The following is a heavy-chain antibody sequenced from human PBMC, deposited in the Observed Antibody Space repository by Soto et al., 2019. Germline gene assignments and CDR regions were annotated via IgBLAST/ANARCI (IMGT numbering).Heavy chain of an antibody. CDR3: ARDPAAGTFAWFGP. D-gene: IGHD6-13*01. CDR2: ISAYIGNT. J-gene: IGHJ5*02. CDR1: GYTFTSYG. V-gene: IGHV1-18*01. Sequence: ASVKVSCKASGYTFTSYGISWVRQAPGQGLEWMGWISAYIGNTNYAQKLQGRVTMTTDTSTSTAYMELRSLRSDDTAVYYCARDPAAGTFAWFGPWGQGTLVTVSS.